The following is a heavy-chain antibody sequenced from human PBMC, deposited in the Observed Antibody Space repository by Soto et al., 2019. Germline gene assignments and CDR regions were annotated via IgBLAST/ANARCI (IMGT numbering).Heavy chain of an antibody. CDR3: ARDMYGSGSYTPGY. J-gene: IGHJ4*02. D-gene: IGHD3-10*01. V-gene: IGHV1-69*13. CDR1: GGTFSSYA. CDR2: MIPIFGTA. Sequence: GASVKVSCKASGGTFSSYAISWVRQAPGQGLEWMGGMIPIFGTANYAQKFQGRVTITADASTSTAYMELSSLRSEDTAVYYCARDMYGSGSYTPGYWGQGTLVTVSS.